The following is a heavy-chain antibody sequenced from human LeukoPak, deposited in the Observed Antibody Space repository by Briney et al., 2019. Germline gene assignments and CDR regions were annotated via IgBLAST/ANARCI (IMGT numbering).Heavy chain of an antibody. CDR1: GGSISSSTYY. CDR2: INHSGST. CDR3: ARGRVAAAGTIWFDP. J-gene: IGHJ5*02. Sequence: SETLSLTCTVSGGSISSSTYYWSWIRQPPGKGLEWIGEINHSGSTNYNPSLKSRVTISVDTSKNQFSLKLSSVTAADTAVYYCARGRVAAAGTIWFDPWGQGTLVTVSS. D-gene: IGHD6-13*01. V-gene: IGHV4-39*07.